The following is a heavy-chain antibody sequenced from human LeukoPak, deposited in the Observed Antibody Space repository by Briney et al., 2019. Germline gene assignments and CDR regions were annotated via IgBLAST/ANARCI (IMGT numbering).Heavy chain of an antibody. CDR3: ARGQQWLAKDY. V-gene: IGHV3-21*01. CDR2: ISSSSSYI. D-gene: IGHD6-19*01. J-gene: IGHJ4*02. Sequence: GGSLRLSCAASGFTFNSYSMNWVRQAPGKGLEWVSSISSSSSYIYYADSVKGRFTISRDNAKNSLYLHMNSLRAEDTAVYYCARGQQWLAKDYWGQGTLVTVSS. CDR1: GFTFNSYS.